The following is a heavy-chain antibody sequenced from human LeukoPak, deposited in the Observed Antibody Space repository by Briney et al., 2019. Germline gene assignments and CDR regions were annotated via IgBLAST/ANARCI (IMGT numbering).Heavy chain of an antibody. J-gene: IGHJ4*02. V-gene: IGHV1-46*02. CDR3: ARAYYESSAYRHAVYFDY. D-gene: IGHD3-22*01. CDR1: GCTFNSSY. CDR2: INPSDDST. Sequence: GASVKVSCKASGCTFNSSYMHWVRQAPGQGLEWMGIINPSDDSTRYAQKFQGRVTMTKDTSTNTVYMHLSSLSSDDTAVYYCARAYYESSAYRHAVYFDYWGQGTLVTVSS.